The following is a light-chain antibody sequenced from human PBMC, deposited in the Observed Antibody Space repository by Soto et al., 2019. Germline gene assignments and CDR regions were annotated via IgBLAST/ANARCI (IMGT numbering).Light chain of an antibody. Sequence: EVVLTQSPVTLSLSPGERATLSCRASQSVGSPYLAWYQHKPGQPPRLLIYGASNRAPDIPDRFIGSGSGTEFTLTIARLASEDFAMYYCHQYGNSPFTFGPGTTVDV. CDR3: HQYGNSPFT. CDR2: GAS. CDR1: QSVGSPY. J-gene: IGKJ3*01. V-gene: IGKV3-20*01.